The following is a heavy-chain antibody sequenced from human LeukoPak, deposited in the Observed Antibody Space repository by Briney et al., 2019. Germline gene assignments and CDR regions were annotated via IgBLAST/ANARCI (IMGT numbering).Heavy chain of an antibody. V-gene: IGHV3-23*01. CDR2: ISGSGGST. CDR1: GFTFSSYG. Sequence: GGTLRLSCAASGFTFSSYGMSWVRQAPGKGLEWVSAISGSGGSTYYADSVKGRFTISRDNSKNTLYLQMNSLRAEDTAVYYCAKMGKTENHYGSGRFSYYYYMDVWGKGTTVTISS. D-gene: IGHD3-10*01. CDR3: AKMGKTENHYGSGRFSYYYYMDV. J-gene: IGHJ6*03.